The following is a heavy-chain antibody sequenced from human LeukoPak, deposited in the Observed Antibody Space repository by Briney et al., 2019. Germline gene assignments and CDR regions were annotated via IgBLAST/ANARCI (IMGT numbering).Heavy chain of an antibody. J-gene: IGHJ4*02. CDR3: ARVDYDSSGYYAYYFDY. CDR1: GFIFSSYA. Sequence: GESLRLSCAASGFIFSSYAMSRVRQAPGKGLEWVSAISGSGGSTYYADSVKGRFTISRDNSKNTLYLQMMSLRAEDSAVYYCARVDYDSSGYYAYYFDYRGQGTLVTVSS. V-gene: IGHV3-23*01. CDR2: ISGSGGST. D-gene: IGHD3-22*01.